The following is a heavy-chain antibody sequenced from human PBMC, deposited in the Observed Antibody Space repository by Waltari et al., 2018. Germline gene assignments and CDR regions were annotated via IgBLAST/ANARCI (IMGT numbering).Heavy chain of an antibody. CDR1: GFTFDDYA. CDR3: AKRAYDSSGPLDY. V-gene: IGHV3-9*01. Sequence: EVQLVESGGGLVQPGRSLRLSCAASGFTFDDYAMHWVRQAPGKGLEWGSGICGNSCSIGYADSVKGRFTITRDNAKNSLDLQMNSLRAEDTALYYCAKRAYDSSGPLDYWGQGTLVTVSS. J-gene: IGHJ4*02. D-gene: IGHD3-22*01. CDR2: ICGNSCSI.